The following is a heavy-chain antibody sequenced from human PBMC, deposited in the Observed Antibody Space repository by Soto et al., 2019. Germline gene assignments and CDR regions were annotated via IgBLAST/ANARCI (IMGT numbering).Heavy chain of an antibody. CDR3: AAPIALSGTVVDY. CDR1: GYTFTSYD. J-gene: IGHJ4*02. Sequence: ASVKVSCKASGYTFTSYDINWVRQATGQGLEWMGWMNPNSGNTGYAQKFQGRVTMTRNTSISTAYMELSSLRSEDTAVYYCAAPIALSGTVVDYWGQGTLVTVSS. D-gene: IGHD6-19*01. CDR2: MNPNSGNT. V-gene: IGHV1-8*01.